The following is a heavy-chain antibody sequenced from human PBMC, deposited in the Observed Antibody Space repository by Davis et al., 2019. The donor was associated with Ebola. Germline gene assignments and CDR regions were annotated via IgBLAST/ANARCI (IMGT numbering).Heavy chain of an antibody. D-gene: IGHD4-11*01. J-gene: IGHJ5*02. CDR3: ARGDYSNYGWFDP. CDR2: IYYSGST. Sequence: PSETLSLTCTVSGGSISSHYWSWIRQPPGKGLEWIGYIYYSGSTNYNPSLKSRVTISVDTSKNQFSLKLSSVTAADTAVYYCARGDYSNYGWFDPWGQGTLVTVSS. CDR1: GGSISSHY. V-gene: IGHV4-59*08.